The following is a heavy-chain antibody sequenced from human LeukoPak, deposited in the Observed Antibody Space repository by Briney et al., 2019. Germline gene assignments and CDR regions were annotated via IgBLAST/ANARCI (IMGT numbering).Heavy chain of an antibody. CDR3: ARESRRITMVRGLDMDV. V-gene: IGHV3-7*03. CDR1: GFTFSSYW. J-gene: IGHJ6*04. D-gene: IGHD3-10*01. Sequence: PGGSLRLSCAASGFTFSSYWMHWVRQAPGKGLEWVANIKEDGSQKYFVDSVKGRFTISRENAKNSLYLQMNSLRAEDTAVYYCARESRRITMVRGLDMDVWGKGTTVTVSS. CDR2: IKEDGSQK.